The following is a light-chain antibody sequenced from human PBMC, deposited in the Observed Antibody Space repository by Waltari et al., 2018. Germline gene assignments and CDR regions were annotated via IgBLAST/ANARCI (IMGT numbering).Light chain of an antibody. CDR3: QSYDSSLSVYV. CDR2: GNK. Sequence: QSVLTQPPSVSGAPGQGVTISCTGSRSNIGAGTDVHWYQQLPGTAPKVLIYGNKNRPSGVPERFSGSKSDTSASLAITGLQADDEGYYYCQSYDSSLSVYVFGTGTKVSVV. J-gene: IGLJ1*01. CDR1: RSNIGAGTD. V-gene: IGLV1-40*01.